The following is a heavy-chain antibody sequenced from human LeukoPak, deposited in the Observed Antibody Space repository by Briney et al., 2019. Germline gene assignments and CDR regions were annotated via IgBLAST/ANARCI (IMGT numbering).Heavy chain of an antibody. CDR3: AKDWGFYYYYYMDV. J-gene: IGHJ6*03. V-gene: IGHV3-30*04. CDR1: GFTFSSYA. Sequence: GGSLRLSCAASGFTFSSYAMHWVRQAPGKGLEWVAVISYDGSNKYYADSVKGRFTISRDNSKNTLYLQMNSLRAEDTAVYYCAKDWGFYYYYYMDVWGKGTTVTVSS. CDR2: ISYDGSNK. D-gene: IGHD7-27*01.